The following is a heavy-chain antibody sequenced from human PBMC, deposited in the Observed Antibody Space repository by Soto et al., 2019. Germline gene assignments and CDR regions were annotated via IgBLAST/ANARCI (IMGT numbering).Heavy chain of an antibody. CDR2: IDDSGST. D-gene: IGHD1-1*01. V-gene: IGHV4-31*03. Sequence: QVQLQESGPGLVKPSQTLSLTCTVSGGSISSGGYYWSWIRQHPGKGLEWIGYIDDSGSTYYNPSLKSRVTTSVDTSKNQFSLKLSSVTAADTAVYYCARWPQLEPRFDYWGQGTLVTVSS. CDR1: GGSISSGGYY. J-gene: IGHJ4*02. CDR3: ARWPQLEPRFDY.